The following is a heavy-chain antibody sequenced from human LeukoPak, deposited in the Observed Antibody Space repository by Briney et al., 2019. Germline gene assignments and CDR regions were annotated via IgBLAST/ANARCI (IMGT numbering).Heavy chain of an antibody. D-gene: IGHD2-21*02. CDR1: GFTFSSYE. J-gene: IGHJ4*02. V-gene: IGHV3-48*03. CDR2: ISSSGSTI. CDR3: ASNVVVTLTKSAFDY. Sequence: GGSLTLSCAASGFTFSSYEMNWVRQAPGKGLEWVSYISSSGSTIYYADSVKGRFTISRDNAKNSLYLQMNSLRAEDTAVYYCASNVVVTLTKSAFDYWGQGTLVTVSS.